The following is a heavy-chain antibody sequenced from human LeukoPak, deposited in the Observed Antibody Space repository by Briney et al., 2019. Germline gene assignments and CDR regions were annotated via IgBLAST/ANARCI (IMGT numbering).Heavy chain of an antibody. V-gene: IGHV4-39*07. CDR3: ARDQGYTTGFDRDY. Sequence: SETLSLTCTVSGGSISSSSYYWGWIRQPPGKGLEWIGSISYSGTTFDNPSLKSRVTLSVDTSKNQFSLRLSSVTAADTAVYYCARDQGYTTGFDRDYWGQGTLVTVSS. CDR2: ISYSGTT. J-gene: IGHJ4*02. CDR1: GGSISSSSYY. D-gene: IGHD1-1*01.